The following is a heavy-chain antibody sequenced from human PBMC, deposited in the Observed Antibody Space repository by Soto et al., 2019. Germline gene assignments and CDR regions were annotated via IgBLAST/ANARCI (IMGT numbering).Heavy chain of an antibody. V-gene: IGHV3-30-3*01. CDR3: ARERYYDSSGPFAY. J-gene: IGHJ4*02. Sequence: GGSLRLSCAASGFTFSSYAMHWVRQAPGKGLEWVAVISYDGSNKYYADSAKGRFTISRDNSKNTLYLQMNSLRAEDTAVYYCARERYYDSSGPFAYWGQGTLVTVSS. CDR1: GFTFSSYA. D-gene: IGHD3-22*01. CDR2: ISYDGSNK.